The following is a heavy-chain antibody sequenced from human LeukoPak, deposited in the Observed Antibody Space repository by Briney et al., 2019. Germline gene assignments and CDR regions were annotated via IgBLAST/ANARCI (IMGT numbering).Heavy chain of an antibody. CDR2: VYHSGST. Sequence: SETLSLTCTVTAYSISSGYYWGWIRQPPGKGLECIGGVYHSGSTFYNPSLKSRVTISADTSKNQLSLKLNSVIAADTAVYYCARHWGNGHGTGAGPIDYWGQGTLVTVSS. D-gene: IGHD3/OR15-3a*01. CDR3: ARHWGNGHGTGAGPIDY. J-gene: IGHJ4*02. V-gene: IGHV4-38-2*02. CDR1: AYSISSGYY.